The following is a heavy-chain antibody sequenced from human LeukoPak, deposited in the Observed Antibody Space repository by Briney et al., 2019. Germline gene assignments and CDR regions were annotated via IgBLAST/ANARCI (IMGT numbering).Heavy chain of an antibody. D-gene: IGHD2-2*01. Sequence: TGGSLRLSCAASGFTFSSYGMHWVRQAPGKGLEWVAVIWYDGSNKYYADSVKGRFTISRDNAKNTLYLQMNSLRADDTAVYYCVRIYCSSTTCHLWGQGTLVTVSS. CDR2: IWYDGSNK. CDR3: VRIYCSSTTCHL. V-gene: IGHV3-33*03. J-gene: IGHJ4*02. CDR1: GFTFSSYG.